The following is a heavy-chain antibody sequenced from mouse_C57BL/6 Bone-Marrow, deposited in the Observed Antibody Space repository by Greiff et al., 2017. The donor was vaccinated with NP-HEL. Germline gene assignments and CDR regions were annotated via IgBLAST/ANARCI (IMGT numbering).Heavy chain of an antibody. V-gene: IGHV1-82*01. CDR1: GYAFSSSW. D-gene: IGHD3-2*02. CDR3: ASPLDSSGYGFAY. CDR2: IYPGDGDT. J-gene: IGHJ3*01. Sequence: VQLVESGPELVKPGASVKISCKASGYAFSSSWMNWVKQRPGKGLEWIGRIYPGDGDTNYNGKFKGKATLTADKSSSTAYMQLSSLTSEDSAVYFCASPLDSSGYGFAYWGQGTLVTVSA.